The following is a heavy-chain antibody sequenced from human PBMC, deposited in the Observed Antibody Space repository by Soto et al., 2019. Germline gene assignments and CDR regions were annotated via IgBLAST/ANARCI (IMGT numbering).Heavy chain of an antibody. CDR3: ATLTADF. J-gene: IGHJ4*02. Sequence: ITLEESGPTLVKPTETLTLTCTFSGFSLTTGVGVGWVRQTPGKALEWLALVDWDDDKDYNPSLKTRLTITKDDSKGQVVLTMTKMDPADSATYYCATLTADFWGPGTLVTVS. CDR2: VDWDDDK. V-gene: IGHV2-5*02. CDR1: GFSLTTGVG.